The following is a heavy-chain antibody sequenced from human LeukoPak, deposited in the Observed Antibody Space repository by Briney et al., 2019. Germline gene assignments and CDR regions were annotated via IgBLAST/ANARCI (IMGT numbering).Heavy chain of an antibody. D-gene: IGHD6-19*01. Sequence: GGPLRLSCAASGFTCSSYWMSWVRQAPGKGREWVANIKQDGSEKYYVDSVKVRFTISRDNAKNSLYLQMNSLRAEDTAVYYCARVMYSSGWSFDYWGQGTLVTVSS. V-gene: IGHV3-7*01. CDR3: ARVMYSSGWSFDY. CDR2: IKQDGSEK. CDR1: GFTCSSYW. J-gene: IGHJ4*02.